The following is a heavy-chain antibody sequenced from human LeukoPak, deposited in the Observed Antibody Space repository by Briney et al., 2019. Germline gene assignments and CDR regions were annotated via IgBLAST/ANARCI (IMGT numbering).Heavy chain of an antibody. CDR3: TREDRPYCPFAY. Sequence: SETLSLTCGVSGGSIDITNYWSWVRQAPGKGLEWIGEIAHDGTTNYNPSLRSRVAMSFDRANNQFSLSLTSVTAADTAVYYCTREDRPYCPFAYWAQGTLVTVSS. D-gene: IGHD1-26*01. J-gene: IGHJ4*02. CDR1: GGSIDITNY. CDR2: IAHDGTT. V-gene: IGHV4-4*02.